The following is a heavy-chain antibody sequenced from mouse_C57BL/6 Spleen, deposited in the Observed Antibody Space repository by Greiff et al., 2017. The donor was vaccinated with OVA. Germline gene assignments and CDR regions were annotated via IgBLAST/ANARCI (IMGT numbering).Heavy chain of an antibody. CDR3: ARRGYGSSYVYFGV. CDR1: GYTFTSYW. J-gene: IGHJ1*03. Sequence: QVQLQQPGAELVRPGSSVKLSCKASGYTFTSYWMDWVKQRPGQGLEWIGNIYPSDSETHYNQKFKDKATLTVDKSSSTAYMQLSSLTSEDSAVYYCARRGYGSSYVYFGVWGTGTTVTVSS. CDR2: IYPSDSET. D-gene: IGHD1-1*01. V-gene: IGHV1-61*01.